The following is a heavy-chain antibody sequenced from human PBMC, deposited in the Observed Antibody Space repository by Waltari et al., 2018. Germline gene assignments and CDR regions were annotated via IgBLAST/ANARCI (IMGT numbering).Heavy chain of an antibody. J-gene: IGHJ4*02. D-gene: IGHD3-16*02. V-gene: IGHV3-53*01. CDR1: GFTVSSNY. CDR2: IYSGGST. Sequence: EVQLVESGGGLIQPGGSLRLSCAASGFTVSSNYMSWVRQAPGKGLEWVSVIYSGGSTYYADSVKGRFTISRDKSKNTLYLQMNSLRAEDTAVYYCARGFGGVIVMVDYWGQGTLVTVSS. CDR3: ARGFGGVIVMVDY.